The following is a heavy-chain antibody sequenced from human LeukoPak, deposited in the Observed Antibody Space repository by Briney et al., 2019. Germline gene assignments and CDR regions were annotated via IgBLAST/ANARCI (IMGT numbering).Heavy chain of an antibody. V-gene: IGHV4-34*01. CDR3: ASGAENFDWLSDAFDI. CDR1: GGSFSGYC. D-gene: IGHD3-9*01. CDR2: INHSGST. J-gene: IGHJ3*02. Sequence: SETLSLTCAVYGGSFSGYCWSWIRQPPGKGLEWIGEINHSGSTNYNPSLKSRVTISVDTSKNQFSLKLSSVTAADTAVYYCASGAENFDWLSDAFDIWGQGTMVTVSS.